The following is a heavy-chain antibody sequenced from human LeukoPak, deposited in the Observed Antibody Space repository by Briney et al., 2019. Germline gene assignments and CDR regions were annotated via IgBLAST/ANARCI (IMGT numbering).Heavy chain of an antibody. V-gene: IGHV1-69*05. CDR2: IIPIFGTT. CDR1: GGTFSNYA. J-gene: IGHJ4*02. Sequence: SVKVSCKASGGTFSNYAINWVRQAPGQGLEWMGGIIPIFGTTNYAQKFQGRVTITTDESTTTAYMELSSLRSEDTAVYYCARGKEGQLAQLVPLDYWGQGTLVTVSS. D-gene: IGHD6-6*01. CDR3: ARGKEGQLAQLVPLDY.